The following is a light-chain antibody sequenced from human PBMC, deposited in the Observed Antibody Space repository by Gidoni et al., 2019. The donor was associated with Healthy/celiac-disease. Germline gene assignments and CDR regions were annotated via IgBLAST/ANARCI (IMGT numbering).Light chain of an antibody. CDR2: DAS. V-gene: IGKV1-33*01. Sequence: DIQMTQSPSSLSASVGDIVTITCQASQDNSNYLNWYQHKPGKAPKLLIYDASNLETGVPSRFSGSGSGTDFTFTISSLQPEDIASYYCKQYDNLPSLTFGGGTKVEIQ. CDR1: QDNSNY. CDR3: KQYDNLPSLT. J-gene: IGKJ4*01.